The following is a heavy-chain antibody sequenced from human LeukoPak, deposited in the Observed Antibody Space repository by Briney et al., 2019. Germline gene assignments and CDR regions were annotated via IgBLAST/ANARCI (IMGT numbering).Heavy chain of an antibody. CDR2: IKQDGSDK. CDR1: GFTFSSHW. Sequence: GGSLRLSCEVSGFTFSSHWMNWVRQAPGKGLEWVANIKQDGSDKYYVDSVKGRFTISRDNAKNSLYLQMNSLRAEDTAVYYCAIIPRAAAGPSARSPFHYWGQGTLVTVSS. V-gene: IGHV3-7*01. CDR3: AIIPRAAAGPSARSPFHY. J-gene: IGHJ4*02. D-gene: IGHD6-13*01.